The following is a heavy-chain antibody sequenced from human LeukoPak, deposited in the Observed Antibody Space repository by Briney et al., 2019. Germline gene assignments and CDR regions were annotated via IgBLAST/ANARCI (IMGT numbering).Heavy chain of an antibody. CDR2: IHSSGGTI. J-gene: IGHJ4*02. V-gene: IGHV3-48*03. CDR1: GFPFSSYD. D-gene: IGHD1-1*01. Sequence: GGSLRLSCATSGFPFSSYDMNWVRQAPGKGLGWVSYIHSSGGTIYYADSVKGRFTISRDSAKNSVYLRMNSLRAEDTALYSCARKLTGTTYFDCWGQGILVTVSS. CDR3: ARKLTGTTYFDC.